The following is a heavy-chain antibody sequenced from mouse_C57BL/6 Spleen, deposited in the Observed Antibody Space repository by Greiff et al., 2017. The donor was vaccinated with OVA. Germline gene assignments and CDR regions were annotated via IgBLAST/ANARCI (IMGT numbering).Heavy chain of an antibody. Sequence: VQLQQSGPGLVKPSQSLSLTCSVTGYSITSGYYWNWIRQFPGNKLEWMGYISYDGSNNYNPSLKNRISITRDTSKNQFFLKLNSVTTEDTATYYCARGGDYYIDFDYWGQGTTLTVSS. D-gene: IGHD2-12*01. J-gene: IGHJ2*01. CDR2: ISYDGSN. CDR3: ARGGDYYIDFDY. CDR1: GYSITSGYY. V-gene: IGHV3-6*01.